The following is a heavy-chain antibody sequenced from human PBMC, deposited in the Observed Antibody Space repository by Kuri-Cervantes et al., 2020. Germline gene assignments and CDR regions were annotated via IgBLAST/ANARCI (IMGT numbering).Heavy chain of an antibody. Sequence: SETLSLTCAVYGGSFSGYYWSWIRQPPGKGLEWIGEINHSGSTNYNPSLKSRVTISVDTSKNQFSLKLSSVTAADTAVYYCASIQTEGFGGLFLSNWGQGTLVTVSS. J-gene: IGHJ4*02. D-gene: IGHD3-10*01. V-gene: IGHV4-34*01. CDR1: GGSFSGYY. CDR2: INHSGST. CDR3: ASIQTEGFGGLFLSN.